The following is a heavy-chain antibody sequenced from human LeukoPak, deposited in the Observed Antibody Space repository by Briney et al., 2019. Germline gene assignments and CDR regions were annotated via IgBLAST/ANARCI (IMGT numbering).Heavy chain of an antibody. CDR1: GGSISSYY. J-gene: IGHJ3*02. Sequence: SETLSLTCTVSGGSISSYYWSWIRQPPGKGLEWIGYIYYSGSTNYNPSLKSRVTISVDTSKNQFSLKLSSVTAADTAVYYCARDPLVRGVKHAFDIWGQGTMVTVSS. CDR3: ARDPLVRGVKHAFDI. D-gene: IGHD3-10*01. V-gene: IGHV4-59*01. CDR2: IYYSGST.